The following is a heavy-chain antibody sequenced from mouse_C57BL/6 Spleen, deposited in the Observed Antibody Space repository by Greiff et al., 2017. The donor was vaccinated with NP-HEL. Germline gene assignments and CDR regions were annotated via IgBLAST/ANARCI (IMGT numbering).Heavy chain of an antibody. CDR2: IHPNSGST. Sequence: QVQLQQPGAELVKPGASVKLSCKASGYTFTSYWMHWVKQRPGQGLEWIGMIHPNSGSTNYNEKFKSKATLTVDKSSSTAYMQLSSLTSEDAAVYYCASAYGNYVGYAMDYWGQGTSVTVSS. V-gene: IGHV1-64*01. CDR1: GYTFTSYW. J-gene: IGHJ4*01. CDR3: ASAYGNYVGYAMDY. D-gene: IGHD2-1*01.